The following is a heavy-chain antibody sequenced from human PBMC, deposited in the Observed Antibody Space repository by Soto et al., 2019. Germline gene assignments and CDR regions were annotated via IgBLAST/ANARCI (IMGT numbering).Heavy chain of an antibody. D-gene: IGHD2-15*01. CDR1: GYTFTRYT. Sequence: GASGKVSCEASGYTFTRYTMNWVRQAPGQRLEWMGWINPDNGNTKSSQKFQDRVIITRDTSASTAYMDLSSLRSEDTAVYYCARGIATGQLDPWGQGTLVTVSS. CDR3: ARGIATGQLDP. J-gene: IGHJ5*02. V-gene: IGHV1-3*01. CDR2: INPDNGNT.